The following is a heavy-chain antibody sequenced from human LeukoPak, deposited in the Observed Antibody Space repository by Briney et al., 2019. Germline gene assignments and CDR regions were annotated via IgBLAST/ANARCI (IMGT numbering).Heavy chain of an antibody. J-gene: IGHJ4*02. CDR2: IYYSGST. D-gene: IGHD3-16*01. CDR3: ARHSWFGDFDY. Sequence: PSETLSLTCTVSGGSISSYYWSWIRQPPGKGLEWIGYIYYSGSTNYNPSLKSRVTISVDTSKNQFSLKLSSVNAADTAVYYCARHSWFGDFDYWGQGTLVTVSS. CDR1: GGSISSYY. V-gene: IGHV4-59*08.